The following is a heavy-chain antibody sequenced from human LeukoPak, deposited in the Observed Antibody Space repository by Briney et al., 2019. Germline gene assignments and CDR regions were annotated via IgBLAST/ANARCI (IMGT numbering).Heavy chain of an antibody. D-gene: IGHD6-25*01. Sequence: GGSLRLSCAASGFTFSSYSMNWVRQAPGKGLEWVSSISGSGGSTYYADSVKGRFTISRDNAKNSLYLQMNSLRAEDTAVYYCAERFDYWGQGTLVTVSS. CDR2: ISGSGGST. CDR3: AERFDY. V-gene: IGHV3-21*06. J-gene: IGHJ4*02. CDR1: GFTFSSYS.